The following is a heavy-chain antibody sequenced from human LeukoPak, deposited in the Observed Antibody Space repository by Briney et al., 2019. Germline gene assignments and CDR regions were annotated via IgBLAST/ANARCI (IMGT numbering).Heavy chain of an antibody. CDR3: ARDPYSSNSRPYYFDY. D-gene: IGHD4-23*01. CDR1: GFTVSAKY. CDR2: IYTSGST. V-gene: IGHV3-53*01. J-gene: IGHJ4*02. Sequence: PGGSLRLSCAASGFTVSAKYMNWIRQAPGKGLEWVSVIYTSGSTNYADSVKGRFTISRDNSMNTLYLQVNSLRAEDTAVYYCARDPYSSNSRPYYFDYWGQGTLVTVSS.